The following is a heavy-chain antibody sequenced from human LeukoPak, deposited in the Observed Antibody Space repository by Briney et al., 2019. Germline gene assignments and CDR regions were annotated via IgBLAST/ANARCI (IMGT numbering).Heavy chain of an antibody. V-gene: IGHV3-74*03. J-gene: IGHJ4*02. CDR3: AKGLSTVTRPFDY. D-gene: IGHD4-17*01. CDR1: GFTFSRYW. Sequence: WGSLRLSCAASGFTFSRYWMHWVSQDPGNGLVWVSHINGDGSGIKYADSVKGRFTVSRDSTKNTLYLQMNSLRAEDTAVYYCAKGLSTVTRPFDYWGQGTLVIVSS. CDR2: INGDGSGI.